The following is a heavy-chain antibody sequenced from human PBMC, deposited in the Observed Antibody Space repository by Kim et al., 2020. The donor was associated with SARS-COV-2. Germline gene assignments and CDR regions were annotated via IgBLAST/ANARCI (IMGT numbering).Heavy chain of an antibody. D-gene: IGHD3-22*01. CDR3: ARFTSSGYYYPGAFDI. CDR1: GGTFSSYA. J-gene: IGHJ3*02. Sequence: SVKVSCKASGGTFSSYAISWVRQAPGQGLEWMGGIIPIFGTANYAQKFQGRVTITADESTSTAYMELSSLRSEDTAVYYCARFTSSGYYYPGAFDIWGQGTMVTVSS. CDR2: IIPIFGTA. V-gene: IGHV1-69*13.